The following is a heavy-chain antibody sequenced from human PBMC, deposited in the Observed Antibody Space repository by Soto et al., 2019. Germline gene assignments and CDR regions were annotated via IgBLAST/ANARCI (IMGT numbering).Heavy chain of an antibody. CDR2: IKSKTDGGTT. D-gene: IGHD1-26*01. CDR3: TTRIVGAWFYYYYGMDV. CDR1: GFTFSNAW. V-gene: IGHV3-15*01. J-gene: IGHJ6*02. Sequence: EVQLVESGGGLVKPGGSLRLSCAASGFTFSNAWMSWVRQAPGKGLEWVGRIKSKTDGGTTDYAAPVKGRFTISRDDSKNTLYLQMNSLKTEDTAVYYCTTRIVGAWFYYYYGMDVWGQGTTVNVSS.